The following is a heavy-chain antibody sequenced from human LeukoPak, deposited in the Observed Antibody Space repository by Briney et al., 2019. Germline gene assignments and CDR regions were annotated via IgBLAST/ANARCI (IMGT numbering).Heavy chain of an antibody. V-gene: IGHV4-61*08. Sequence: PSETLSLTCAVSGGSISSGGYYWSWIRQPPGKGLEWIGYIYYSGSTNYNPSLKSRVTITVDTSKNQFSLKLSSVTAADTAVYFCARDRGSITMIVDTSWGQGTLVTVSS. CDR3: ARDRGSITMIVDTS. J-gene: IGHJ4*02. D-gene: IGHD3-22*01. CDR2: IYYSGST. CDR1: GGSISSGGYY.